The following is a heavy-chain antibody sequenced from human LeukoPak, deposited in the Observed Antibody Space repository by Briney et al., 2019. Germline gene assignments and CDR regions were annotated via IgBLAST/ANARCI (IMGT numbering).Heavy chain of an antibody. D-gene: IGHD3-10*01. V-gene: IGHV7-4-1*02. J-gene: IGHJ4*02. Sequence: ASVKVSCKASGYTFTDYYLHWVRQAPGQGLEWMGWINTNTGNPTYAQGFTGRFVFSLDTSVSTAYLQISSLKAEDTAVYYCARVMVRGVIIPGYWGQGTLVTVSS. CDR3: ARVMVRGVIIPGY. CDR2: INTNTGNP. CDR1: GYTFTDYY.